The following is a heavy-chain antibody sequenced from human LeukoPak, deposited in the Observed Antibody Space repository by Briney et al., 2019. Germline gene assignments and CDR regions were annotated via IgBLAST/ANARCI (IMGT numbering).Heavy chain of an antibody. D-gene: IGHD3-9*01. V-gene: IGHV1-8*01. CDR1: GHTFTSYD. CDR3: ARGLALYDILTGYYMGAFDY. CDR2: MNPNSGNT. Sequence: GASVKASCKASGHTFTSYDINWVRQATGQGLEWMGWMNPNSGNTGYAQKFQGRVTMTRDTSISTAYMELSSLRSEDTAVYYCARGLALYDILTGYYMGAFDYWGQGTLVTVSS. J-gene: IGHJ4*02.